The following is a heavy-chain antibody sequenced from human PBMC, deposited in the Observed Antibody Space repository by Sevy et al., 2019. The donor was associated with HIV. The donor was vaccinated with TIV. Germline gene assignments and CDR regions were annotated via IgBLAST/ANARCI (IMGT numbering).Heavy chain of an antibody. D-gene: IGHD1-1*01. CDR3: ARLTTMPTSDLYGMDV. CDR1: GYTFTDYY. CDR2: MNPNDGVT. V-gene: IGHV1-2*02. Sequence: ASVKVSCKASGYTFTDYYMHWVRQAPGQGLEWMAWMNPNDGVTNYAQRFQGGVTVTRDTSISTAYMELRRLRSDDTAIYYCARLTTMPTSDLYGMDVWGQGTTVTVSS. J-gene: IGHJ6*02.